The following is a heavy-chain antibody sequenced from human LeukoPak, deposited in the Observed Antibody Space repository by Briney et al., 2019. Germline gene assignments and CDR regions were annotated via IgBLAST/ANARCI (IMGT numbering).Heavy chain of an antibody. J-gene: IGHJ4*02. D-gene: IGHD3-10*02. CDR2: LNSDGTTI. Sequence: PGGSLRLSCVASGFTFSGYWMHWVRKAPGMGLVWVSRLNSDGTTINYADSVKGRFTISRDNARNTVYLQMSGLRDDDTALYFCVRGAGGPRNYVLDYWGQGALVSVSS. V-gene: IGHV3-74*01. CDR1: GFTFSGYW. CDR3: VRGAGGPRNYVLDY.